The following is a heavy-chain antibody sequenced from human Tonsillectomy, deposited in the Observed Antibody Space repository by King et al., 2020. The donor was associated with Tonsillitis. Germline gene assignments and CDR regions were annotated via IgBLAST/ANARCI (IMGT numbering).Heavy chain of an antibody. J-gene: IGHJ4*02. Sequence: QVQLQQWGARLLKPSETLSLTCAVYGGSFSGYYWSWIRQPPGKGLEWIGEINHSGSSDYNPSLKSRVTISVDTSKNQFSLKLGSVTAADTAIYYCARDPHGPFDYWGQGTLVTVSS. CDR1: GGSFSGYY. CDR3: ARDPHGPFDY. CDR2: INHSGSS. V-gene: IGHV4-34*01.